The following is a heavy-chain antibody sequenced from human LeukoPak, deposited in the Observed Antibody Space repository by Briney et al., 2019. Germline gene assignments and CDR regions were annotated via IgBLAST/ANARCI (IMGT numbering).Heavy chain of an antibody. CDR3: ARVDPRYYYYYMDV. Sequence: SSETLSLTCTVSGGSISSYYWSWIRQPPGKGLEWIGYIYYSGSNNYNPSLKSRVTISVDTSKNQFSLKLSSVTAADTAVYYCARVDPRYYYYYMDVWGKGTTVTVSS. V-gene: IGHV4-59*01. CDR1: GGSISSYY. J-gene: IGHJ6*03. CDR2: IYYSGSN.